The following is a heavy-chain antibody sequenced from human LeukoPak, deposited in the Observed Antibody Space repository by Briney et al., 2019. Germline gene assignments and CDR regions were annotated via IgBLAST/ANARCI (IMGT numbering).Heavy chain of an antibody. D-gene: IGHD6-19*01. V-gene: IGHV3-30*02. J-gene: IGHJ4*02. Sequence: PGGSLRLSCAASGFTFSSYGMHWVRQAPGKGLEWVAFIRYDGSNKYYADSVKGRFTISRDNAKNLLYLQMNSLRAEDTAVYYCARKCGSGWGLGYWGQGTLVTVSS. CDR2: IRYDGSNK. CDR3: ARKCGSGWGLGY. CDR1: GFTFSSYG.